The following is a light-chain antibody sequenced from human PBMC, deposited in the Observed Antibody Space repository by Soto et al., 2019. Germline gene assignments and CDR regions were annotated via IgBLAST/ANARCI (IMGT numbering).Light chain of an antibody. J-gene: IGKJ5*01. CDR3: QQSYAVPIT. Sequence: DIQMTQSPSTLSASVGDRVTITCRASQSISSWLAWYQRKPGKAPKLLVHSASTLQSGVPSRFSGSGSGTDFTLTISSLQPEDFATYYCQQSYAVPITFGQGTRLEIK. V-gene: IGKV1-39*01. CDR1: QSISSW. CDR2: SAS.